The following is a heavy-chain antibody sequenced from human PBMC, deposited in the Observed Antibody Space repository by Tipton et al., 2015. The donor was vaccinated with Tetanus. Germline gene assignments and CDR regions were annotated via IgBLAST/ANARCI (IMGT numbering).Heavy chain of an antibody. D-gene: IGHD1-1*01. CDR3: AKVSAPGTIATGNFDY. CDR1: GYSFSGYW. J-gene: IGHJ4*02. V-gene: IGHV5-51*01. CDR2: FFPGDSES. Sequence: QLVQSGAEAKKPGESLKISCRGSGYSFSGYWIAWVRQVPGKGLEWMGIFFPGDSESRYSPSFQGQVTMSGDNSIRTAYLQWNSLRASDTATYYCAKVSAPGTIATGNFDYWGQGTPVTVSS.